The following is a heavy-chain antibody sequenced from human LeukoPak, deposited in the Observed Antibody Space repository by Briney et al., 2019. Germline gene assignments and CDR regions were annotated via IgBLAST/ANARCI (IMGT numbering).Heavy chain of an antibody. CDR1: GGSIRSSSYY. CDR3: ARHAPIKTTVTTSHAFDI. J-gene: IGHJ3*02. V-gene: IGHV4-39*01. D-gene: IGHD4-17*01. Sequence: SETLSLTRTVSGGSIRSSSYYWGWIRQPPGKGLEWIGSIYYSGNTYYYPPLKSRVTISVDTSKNQFSLRLSSVTAADTAVYYCARHAPIKTTVTTSHAFDIWGQGTMVTVSS. CDR2: IYYSGNT.